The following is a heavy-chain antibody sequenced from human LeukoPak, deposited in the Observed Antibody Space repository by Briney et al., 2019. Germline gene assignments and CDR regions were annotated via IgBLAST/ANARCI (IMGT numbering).Heavy chain of an antibody. J-gene: IGHJ4*02. V-gene: IGHV3-23*01. Sequence: GGSLRPSCAASGFTFSSYAMSWVRQAPGKGLVWVSAISGSGGSTYYADSVKGRFTISRDNSKNTLYLQMNSLRAEDTAVYYCAKDLNYYDSSGYYFDYWGQGTLVTVSS. CDR1: GFTFSSYA. D-gene: IGHD3-22*01. CDR2: ISGSGGST. CDR3: AKDLNYYDSSGYYFDY.